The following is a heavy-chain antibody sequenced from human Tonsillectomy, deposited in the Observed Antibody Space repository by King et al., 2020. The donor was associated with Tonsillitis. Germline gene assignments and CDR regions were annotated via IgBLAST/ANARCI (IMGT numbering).Heavy chain of an antibody. V-gene: IGHV1-3*04. CDR3: ARSDGFGELVPLGY. J-gene: IGHJ4*02. CDR2: INTGNGNT. CDR1: EYTFTSYA. Sequence: QLVQSGAEVKKSGASVKVSCKASEYTFTSYAMHWVRQAPGQRLEWMGWINTGNGNTKYSQKFQGRVTITRDTSASTAYMELSSLRSEDTAVYYCARSDGFGELVPLGYWGQGTLVTVSS. D-gene: IGHD3-10*01.